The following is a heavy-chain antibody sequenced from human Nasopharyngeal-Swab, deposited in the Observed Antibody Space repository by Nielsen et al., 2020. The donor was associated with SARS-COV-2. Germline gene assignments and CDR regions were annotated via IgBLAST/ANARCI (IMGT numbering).Heavy chain of an antibody. Sequence: VRQAPGKGLEWVSAISGSGGSTYYAASVKGLFTISRDNSKNTLYLQMNSLRDEDTAVYYGAKDQRCAGRGVDAFDIWGQGTMVTVSS. CDR3: AKDQRCAGRGVDAFDI. D-gene: IGHD3-10*01. J-gene: IGHJ3*02. CDR2: ISGSGGST. V-gene: IGHV3-23*01.